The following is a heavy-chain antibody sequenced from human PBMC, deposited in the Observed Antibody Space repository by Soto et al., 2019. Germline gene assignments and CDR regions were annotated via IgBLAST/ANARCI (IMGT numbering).Heavy chain of an antibody. CDR3: ARRGSGSYYDY. Sequence: EVQLLESGGGLVQPGGSLRLSCAASGFTFSSYAMRWVRQAPGKGLEWVSAISGSGGSTYYADSVKGRFTISRDNSKNTTYLQMNSLRAEDTAVYYCARRGSGSYYDYWGQGTLVTVSS. D-gene: IGHD1-26*01. CDR1: GFTFSSYA. CDR2: ISGSGGST. V-gene: IGHV3-23*01. J-gene: IGHJ4*02.